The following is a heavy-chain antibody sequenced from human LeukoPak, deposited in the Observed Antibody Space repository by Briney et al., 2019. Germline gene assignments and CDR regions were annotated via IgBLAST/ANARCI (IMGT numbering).Heavy chain of an antibody. CDR3: ARRTCGGDCYSFDY. Sequence: PSETLSLTCAVYGGSFSGYYWSWIRQPPGKGLEWLGEIDHTGSTNYNPSLKSRVTISVDTSKNQFSLKLSSVTAADTAVYYCARRTCGGDCYSFDYWGQGSLVTVSS. CDR2: IDHTGST. D-gene: IGHD2-21*02. V-gene: IGHV4-34*01. CDR1: GGSFSGYY. J-gene: IGHJ4*02.